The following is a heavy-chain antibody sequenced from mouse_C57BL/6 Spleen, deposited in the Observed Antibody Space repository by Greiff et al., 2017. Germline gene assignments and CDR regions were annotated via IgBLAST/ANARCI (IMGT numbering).Heavy chain of an antibody. CDR3: ASGAGTGYFGY. CDR2: ISSGSSTI. CDR1: GFTFSDYG. D-gene: IGHD4-1*01. J-gene: IGHJ2*01. Sequence: EVKVEESGGGLVKPGGSLKLSCAASGFTFSDYGMHWVRQAPEKGLEWVAYISSGSSTIYYADTVKGRFTISRDKAKNTLFLQMTGLRSEDTAMYYCASGAGTGYFGYWGQGTTLTVSS. V-gene: IGHV5-17*01.